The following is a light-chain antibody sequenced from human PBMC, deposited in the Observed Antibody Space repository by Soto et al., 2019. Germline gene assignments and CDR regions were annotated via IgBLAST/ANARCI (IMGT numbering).Light chain of an antibody. Sequence: DIQMTQSPSTLAASVGDRVTITCRASQGVSFWLVWYHQKPRTAPKLLSHTASNLDSGVPRRGGGSGSGREFILTISTLQPDDFATYYCQQSSSDTRAFGQRTKG. CDR3: QQSSSDTRA. V-gene: IGKV1-5*03. CDR2: TAS. J-gene: IGKJ1*01. CDR1: QGVSFW.